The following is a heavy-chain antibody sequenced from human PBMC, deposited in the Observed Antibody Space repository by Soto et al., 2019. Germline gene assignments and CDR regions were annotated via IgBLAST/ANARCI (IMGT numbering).Heavy chain of an antibody. CDR3: ARDPTASANSWYNWFDP. Sequence: ASVKVSCKASGYTFTSYYMHWVRQAPGQGLEWMGIINPSGGSTSYAQKFQGRVTMTRDTSTSTVYMELSSLRSEDTAVYYCARDPTASANSWYNWFDPWGQGTLVTVSS. D-gene: IGHD6-13*01. CDR2: INPSGGST. CDR1: GYTFTSYY. V-gene: IGHV1-46*01. J-gene: IGHJ5*02.